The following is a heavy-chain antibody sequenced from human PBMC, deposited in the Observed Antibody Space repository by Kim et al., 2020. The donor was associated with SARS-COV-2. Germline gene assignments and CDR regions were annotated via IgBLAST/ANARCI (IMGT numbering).Heavy chain of an antibody. CDR3: ASITYYYDSSALLWVDP. D-gene: IGHD3-22*01. J-gene: IGHJ5*02. V-gene: IGHV3-48*02. Sequence: VKGRYTIARDNAKNSLYLQMNSLRDEDAAVYYCASITYYYDSSALLWVDPWGQGTLVTVSS.